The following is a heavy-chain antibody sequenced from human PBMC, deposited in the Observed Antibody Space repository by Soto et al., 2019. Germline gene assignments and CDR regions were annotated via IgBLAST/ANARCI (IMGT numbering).Heavy chain of an antibody. CDR2: IKQDGSEK. D-gene: IGHD5-12*01. CDR1: GFTFSSYW. CDR3: AREPTVLSGYSGPDY. V-gene: IGHV3-7*01. J-gene: IGHJ4*02. Sequence: GGSLRLSCAASGFTFSSYWMSWVRQAPGKGLEWVANIKQDGSEKYYVDSVKGRFTISRDNAKNSLYLQMNSLRAEDTAVYYCAREPTVLSGYSGPDYWGQGTLVTVSS.